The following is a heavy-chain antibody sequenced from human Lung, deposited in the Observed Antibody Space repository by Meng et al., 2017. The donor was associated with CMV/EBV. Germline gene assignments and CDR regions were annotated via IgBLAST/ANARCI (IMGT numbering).Heavy chain of an antibody. V-gene: IGHV3-21*01. CDR1: GFTFSSYS. CDR3: ARERTQDDFWSGYCFDY. J-gene: IGHJ4*02. D-gene: IGHD3-3*01. Sequence: ESLKISXAASGFTFSSYSMNWVRQAPGKGLEWVSSISSSSSYIYYADSVKGRFTISRDNAKNSLYLQMNSLRAEDTAVYYCARERTQDDFWSGYCFDYWGQGTLVNVSS. CDR2: ISSSSSYI.